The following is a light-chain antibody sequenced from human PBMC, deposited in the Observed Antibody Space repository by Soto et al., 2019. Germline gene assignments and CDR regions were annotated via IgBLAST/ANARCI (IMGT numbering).Light chain of an antibody. Sequence: EIVMTQSPATLSVSPGEGATLSCRASQSVGSSLAWYQQKPGQAPRLLIYGAFTRVAGVPARFSGSGSGTEFTLTISSLQSDDFAVYFCQQYINWPVYTFGPGTKLEIK. CDR1: QSVGSS. CDR2: GAF. J-gene: IGKJ2*01. CDR3: QQYINWPVYT. V-gene: IGKV3-15*01.